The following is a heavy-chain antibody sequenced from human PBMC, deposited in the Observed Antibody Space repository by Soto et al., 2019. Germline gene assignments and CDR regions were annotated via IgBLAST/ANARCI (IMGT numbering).Heavy chain of an antibody. CDR3: ARASGYKTSKLFDY. V-gene: IGHV4-31*03. D-gene: IGHD5-12*01. Sequence: QVQLQESGPGLVKPSQTLSLTCTVSGGSISSGGYYWSWIRQHPVKGLEWIGYIYYSGSTYYNPSLKSRVTISVDTSKNQFSLKLSSVTAADTAVYYCARASGYKTSKLFDYWGQGTLVTVSS. CDR2: IYYSGST. CDR1: GGSISSGGYY. J-gene: IGHJ4*02.